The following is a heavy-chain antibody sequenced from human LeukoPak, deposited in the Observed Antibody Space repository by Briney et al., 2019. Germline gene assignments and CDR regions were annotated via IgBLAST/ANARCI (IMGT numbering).Heavy chain of an antibody. CDR3: ASNGGYSYGYGAYYYYMDV. CDR2: ISSSGSTI. CDR1: GFTFSDYY. D-gene: IGHD5-18*01. Sequence: PGGSLRLSCAASGFTFSDYYMSWIRQAPGKGLEWVSYISSSGSTIYYADSVKGRFTISRDNPKNSLYLQMNSLRAEDTAVYYCASNGGYSYGYGAYYYYMDVWGKGTTVTASS. J-gene: IGHJ6*03. V-gene: IGHV3-11*01.